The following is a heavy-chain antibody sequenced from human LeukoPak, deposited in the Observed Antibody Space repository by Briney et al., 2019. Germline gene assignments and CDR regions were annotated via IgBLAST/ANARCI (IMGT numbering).Heavy chain of an antibody. CDR1: GFTFRGAA. J-gene: IGHJ4*02. D-gene: IGHD2-8*01. CDR3: AGRDCTNGLCQFDY. V-gene: IGHV3-23*01. Sequence: GGSLRLSCAVSGFTFRGAAMTWVRQAPGKGLEWVSLISSSGNNAYYADSVKGRFTISRDNSKNTLSLQMNSLRAEDTAIYYCAGRDCTNGLCQFDYWGQGTLVTVSS. CDR2: ISSSGNNA.